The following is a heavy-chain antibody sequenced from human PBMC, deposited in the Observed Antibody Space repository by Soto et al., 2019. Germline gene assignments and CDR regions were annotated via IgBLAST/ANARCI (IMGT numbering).Heavy chain of an antibody. J-gene: IGHJ4*02. CDR1: SGSISSGDYY. V-gene: IGHV4-30-4*02. CDR3: ARVRSYDSVDNFDN. D-gene: IGHD3-22*01. CDR2: IYYSGST. Sequence: SDTLSLTCXVSSGSISSGDYYWILIRHPPGKGLEWIGYIYYSGSTYYNPSLKSRVTISVDTSKNQFSLKLSSVTAADTAVYYCARVRSYDSVDNFDNWGQGTLVTVSS.